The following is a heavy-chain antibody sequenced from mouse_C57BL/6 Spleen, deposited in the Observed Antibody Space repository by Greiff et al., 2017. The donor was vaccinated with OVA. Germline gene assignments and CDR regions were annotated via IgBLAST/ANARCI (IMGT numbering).Heavy chain of an antibody. CDR1: GFTFSDYG. J-gene: IGHJ4*01. CDR3: ARGLGGYAMDD. V-gene: IGHV5-17*01. CDR2: ISSGSSTI. D-gene: IGHD2-2*01. Sequence: EVQLVESGGGLVKPGGSLKLSCAASGFTFSDYGMHWVRQAPEKGLEWVAYISSGSSTIYYADTVKGRFTISRDNAKNTLFLQMTSLRSEDTGRYYCARGLGGYAMDDWGQGTSVTVSS.